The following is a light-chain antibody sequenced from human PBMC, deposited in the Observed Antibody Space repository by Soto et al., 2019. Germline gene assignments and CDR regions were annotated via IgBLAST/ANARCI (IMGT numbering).Light chain of an antibody. Sequence: QSVLTQPPSVSAAPGQSVTISCSGTSSNIGTNYVSWHQHLPGTAPKILIYDNNKRPSGIPDRFSGFKSGTSATLGITGLQTGDEADYYCGTWDTSLNVLDVFGTGTKLTVL. V-gene: IGLV1-51*01. J-gene: IGLJ1*01. CDR1: SSNIGTNY. CDR2: DNN. CDR3: GTWDTSLNVLDV.